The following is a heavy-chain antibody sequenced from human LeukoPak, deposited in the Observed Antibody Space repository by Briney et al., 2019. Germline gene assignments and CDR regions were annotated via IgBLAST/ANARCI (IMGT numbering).Heavy chain of an antibody. J-gene: IGHJ4*02. CDR3: ARVKGSYSVDY. Sequence: PGGSLRLSCAASGFTFSDYYMSWLRQAPGKGLEWVSYISSSSSGTHYADSVKGRFTISRDNAKNSLYLQMNSLRVEDTAVYYCARVKGSYSVDYWGQGTLVTVSS. V-gene: IGHV3-11*06. D-gene: IGHD3-10*01. CDR1: GFTFSDYY. CDR2: ISSSSSGT.